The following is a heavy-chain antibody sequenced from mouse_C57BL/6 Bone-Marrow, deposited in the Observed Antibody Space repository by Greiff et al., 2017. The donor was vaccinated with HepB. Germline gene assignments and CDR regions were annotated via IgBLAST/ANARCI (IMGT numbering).Heavy chain of an antibody. V-gene: IGHV1-19*01. D-gene: IGHD1-1*01. Sequence: EVKLMESGPVLVKPGASVKMSCKASGYTFTDYYMNWVKQSHGKSLEWIGVINPYNGGTSYNQKFKGKATLTVDKSSSTAYMELNSLTSEDSAVYYCARKAYYGSSSAWFAYWGQGTLVTVSA. CDR2: INPYNGGT. CDR1: GYTFTDYY. CDR3: ARKAYYGSSSAWFAY. J-gene: IGHJ3*01.